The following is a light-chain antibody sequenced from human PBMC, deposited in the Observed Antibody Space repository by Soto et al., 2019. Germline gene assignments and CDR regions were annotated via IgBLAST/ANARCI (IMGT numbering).Light chain of an antibody. CDR1: QSISSW. J-gene: IGKJ1*01. CDR3: QQYNSYPWT. V-gene: IGKV1-5*03. CDR2: KAS. Sequence: DSQMTQSPSTLSASVGDRVNITCRASQSISSWLAWYQQKPGKAPKLLIYKASSLESGVPSRFSGSGSGTEFTLTISSLQPDDFATYYCQQYNSYPWTFGQGTKVEIK.